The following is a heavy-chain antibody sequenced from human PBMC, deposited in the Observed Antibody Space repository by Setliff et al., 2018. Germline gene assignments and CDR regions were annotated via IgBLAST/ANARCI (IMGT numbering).Heavy chain of an antibody. V-gene: IGHV4-38-2*01. D-gene: IGHD3-22*01. CDR2: IYIGGST. CDR1: GYSISSGYY. Sequence: SETLSLTCAVSGYSISSGYYWGWIRQPPGQGLEWIGHIYIGGSTNYNPSLKSRVTISVDTSKNQFSLKLSSVTAADTAVYYCARDSGYYLYYFDYWGQGTLVTVSS. J-gene: IGHJ4*02. CDR3: ARDSGYYLYYFDY.